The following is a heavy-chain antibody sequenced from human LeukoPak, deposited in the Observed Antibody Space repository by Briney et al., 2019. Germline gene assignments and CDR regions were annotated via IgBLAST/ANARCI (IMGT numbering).Heavy chain of an antibody. V-gene: IGHV1-8*01. Sequence: ASVRVSCKASGYAFTGYDINWVRQATGQGLEWMGWMNPNTGDTGYAQKFQGRLTMTRSTSIDTAYMELSGLRSEDTAIYYCTRGSLSGSSRDYWGQGTLVTVSS. D-gene: IGHD1-26*01. CDR1: GYAFTGYD. J-gene: IGHJ4*02. CDR2: MNPNTGDT. CDR3: TRGSLSGSSRDY.